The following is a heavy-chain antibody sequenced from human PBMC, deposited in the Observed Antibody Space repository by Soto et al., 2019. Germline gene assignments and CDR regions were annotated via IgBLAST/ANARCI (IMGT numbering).Heavy chain of an antibody. V-gene: IGHV3-23*01. CDR2: ISSDGDLR. D-gene: IGHD3-9*01. CDR3: AKVRQRFLDILTGATNFDS. J-gene: IGHJ4*02. CDR1: GFTFNNFA. Sequence: EVHLLGSGGDLVKPGGSLRLSCEVSGFTFNNFAMSWVRQSPGKGLEWVSTISSDGDLRHYAESVKGRFTISRDNSKSSLLRQMNILRAEDTALYFCAKVRQRFLDILTGATNFDSWGQGTLVTVSS.